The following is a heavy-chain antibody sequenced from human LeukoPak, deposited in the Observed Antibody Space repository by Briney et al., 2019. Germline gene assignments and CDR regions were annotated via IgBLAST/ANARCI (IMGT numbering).Heavy chain of an antibody. CDR2: IYYSGSA. Sequence: PSETLSLTCTASGDSISSNSYYWGWIRQPPGKGLEWIGTIYYSGSAYYKPSLKSRVTISVDTSKNQFSLKLSSVTAADTAVYYCARAAYTSSWDFWGQGILVTVSS. D-gene: IGHD6-13*01. V-gene: IGHV4-39*01. J-gene: IGHJ4*02. CDR3: ARAAYTSSWDF. CDR1: GDSISSNSYY.